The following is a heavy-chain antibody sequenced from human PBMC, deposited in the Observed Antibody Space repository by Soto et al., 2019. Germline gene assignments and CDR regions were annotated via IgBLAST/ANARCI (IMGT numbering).Heavy chain of an antibody. Sequence: GGSLRLSCAASGFTFSSYSMIWVRQAPGKGLEWVSSISSSSSYTYYADSVKGRFTISRDNSKNTLYLQMNSLRAEDTAVYYCAKPGLSYYDFWSGIFDYWGQGTLVTVSS. CDR3: AKPGLSYYDFWSGIFDY. CDR1: GFTFSSYS. D-gene: IGHD3-3*01. CDR2: ISSSSSYT. J-gene: IGHJ4*02. V-gene: IGHV3-21*04.